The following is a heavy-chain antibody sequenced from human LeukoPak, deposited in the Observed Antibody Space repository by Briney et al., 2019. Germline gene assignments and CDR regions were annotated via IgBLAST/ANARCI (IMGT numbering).Heavy chain of an antibody. CDR3: ARYTEYYFDY. Sequence: GGSLKLSCAASGFTFSTYWMTWVRQAPGKGLEWVANMKRDGSEVYYANSVKGHFTISRDNAKNSLYLQMNSLRAEDTAVYYCARYTEYYFDYWGQGTLVTVSS. V-gene: IGHV3-7*01. J-gene: IGHJ4*02. D-gene: IGHD2-2*02. CDR2: MKRDGSEV. CDR1: GFTFSTYW.